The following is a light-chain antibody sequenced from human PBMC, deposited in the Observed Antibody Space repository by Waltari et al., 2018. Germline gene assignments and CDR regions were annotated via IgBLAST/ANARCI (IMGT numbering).Light chain of an antibody. CDR3: FTVDDNSLRL. Sequence: SYELTQPSSVSVSPGQTARIPCSGDVLGKKFIRWFQQKPGQAPVLLIFRDSERPSGIPGRFACSSSGTTVTLTISGAQVEDEADYYCFTVDDNSLRLFGGGTKLTVL. CDR2: RDS. V-gene: IGLV3-27*01. CDR1: VLGKKF. J-gene: IGLJ2*01.